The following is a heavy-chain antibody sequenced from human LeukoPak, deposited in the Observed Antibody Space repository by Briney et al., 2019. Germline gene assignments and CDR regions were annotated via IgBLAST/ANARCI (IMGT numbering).Heavy chain of an antibody. D-gene: IGHD2-2*01. J-gene: IGHJ4*02. V-gene: IGHV3-23*01. CDR1: GFTFSSYT. Sequence: GGSLRLSCAASGFTFSSYTMSWVRQAPGKWLEWVSGVSGSGGNIHYADSVKGRFTISRDNSKNTLYLQMNSLRAEDTAVYYCAASLPNIVVVPATKGPFGYWGQGALVTVSS. CDR3: AASLPNIVVVPATKGPFGY. CDR2: VSGSGGNI.